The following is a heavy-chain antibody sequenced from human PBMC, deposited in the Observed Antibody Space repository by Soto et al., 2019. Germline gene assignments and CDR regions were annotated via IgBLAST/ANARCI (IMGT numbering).Heavy chain of an antibody. CDR1: GYTFTGYY. CDR3: AALNGKGSGLTSPFDY. Sequence: SVKVSCKASGYTFTGYYMHWVRQAPGQGLEWIGWIVVGSGNTNYAQKFQERVTITRDMSTSTAYMELSSLRSEDTAVYYCAALNGKGSGLTSPFDYWGQGTLVTVSS. CDR2: IVVGSGNT. V-gene: IGHV1-58*02. J-gene: IGHJ4*02. D-gene: IGHD3-3*01.